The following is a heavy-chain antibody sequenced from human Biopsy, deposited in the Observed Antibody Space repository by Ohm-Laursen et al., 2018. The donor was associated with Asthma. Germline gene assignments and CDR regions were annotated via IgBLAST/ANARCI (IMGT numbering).Heavy chain of an antibody. J-gene: IGHJ4*02. CDR3: ARFVQAEEGVF. Sequence: SLRLSCSASKSSIRTFALHWVRQAPGKGLEWVALISSDGSDQYFADSVKGRFTISRDNSKNSLHLEMNSLRAEDTAVYFCARFVQAEEGVFWGQGARVTVSS. CDR1: KSSIRTFA. V-gene: IGHV3-30-3*01. D-gene: IGHD2-15*01. CDR2: ISSDGSDQ.